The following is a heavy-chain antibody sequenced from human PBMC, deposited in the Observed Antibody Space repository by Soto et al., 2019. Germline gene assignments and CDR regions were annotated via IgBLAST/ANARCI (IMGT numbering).Heavy chain of an antibody. D-gene: IGHD2-2*01. J-gene: IGHJ6*03. Sequence: HPGGSLRLSCAASGFTVSSNYMSWVRQAPGKGLEWVSVIYSGGSTYYADSVKGRFTISRDNSKNTLYLQMNSLRAEDTAVYYCARGQDCSSTSCYAYYYYYMDVWGKGTTVTVSS. CDR3: ARGQDCSSTSCYAYYYYYMDV. CDR1: GFTVSSNY. V-gene: IGHV3-66*01. CDR2: IYSGGST.